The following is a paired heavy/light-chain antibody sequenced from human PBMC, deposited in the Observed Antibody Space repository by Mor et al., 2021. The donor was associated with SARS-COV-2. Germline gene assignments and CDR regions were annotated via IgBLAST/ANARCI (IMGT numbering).Light chain of an antibody. V-gene: IGKV2-28*01. CDR3: MQAIKTPWT. Sequence: DIVVTQSPLSLPVTPGESASISCRSTQSLLHTNGYDYLHWYLQKPGQSPQLLIYLGSNRASGVPDRFAASGTGTDFTLKISQVAAEDAGVYFCMQAIKTPWTFGQGTKVEIK. CDR1: QSLLHTNGYDY. CDR2: LGS. J-gene: IGKJ1*01.
Heavy chain of an antibody. Sequence: QVQLVQWGTGLLKPSETLSLTCAVYGGIFKNHYWNWIRQSPARGLEWIGEVNYDGKTKYNPSLKSRVTMSVDTSKNQVSLKLRSVTTADTAIYYCARVGTFCSGECFSGWLEPWGQGTPVTVSS. CDR3: ARVGTFCSGECFSGWLEP. V-gene: IGHV4-34*01. CDR2: VNYDGKT. J-gene: IGHJ5*02. D-gene: IGHD2-15*01. CDR1: GGIFKNHY.